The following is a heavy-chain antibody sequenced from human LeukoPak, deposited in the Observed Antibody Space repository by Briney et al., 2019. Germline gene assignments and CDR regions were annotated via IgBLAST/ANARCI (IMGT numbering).Heavy chain of an antibody. CDR2: IFYSGST. J-gene: IGHJ5*02. Sequence: SETLSLTCTVSSGSISTSNYYWGWVRQPPGTALEWIGNIFYSGSTYYSPSLTSRVTISVDPSKNQFSLNLSSVTAADTAVYYCAPPPYYYEANGYSVAWGQGTLVTVSA. CDR1: SGSISTSNYY. V-gene: IGHV4-39*07. D-gene: IGHD3-22*01. CDR3: APPPYYYEANGYSVA.